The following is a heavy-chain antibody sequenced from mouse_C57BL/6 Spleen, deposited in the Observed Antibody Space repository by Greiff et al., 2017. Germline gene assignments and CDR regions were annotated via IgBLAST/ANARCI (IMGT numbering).Heavy chain of an antibody. J-gene: IGHJ2*01. CDR2: INPNNGGT. D-gene: IGHD3-3*01. V-gene: IGHV1-22*01. Sequence: VQLQQSGPELVKPGASVKMSCKASGYTFTDDNMHWVKQSHGKSLEWIGYINPNNGGTSSNQTFTGKATLTVNESSRTAYMELRSLTSEDAAVXYCAREKRRDGYYFDYWGQGTTLTVSS. CDR1: GYTFTDDN. CDR3: AREKRRDGYYFDY.